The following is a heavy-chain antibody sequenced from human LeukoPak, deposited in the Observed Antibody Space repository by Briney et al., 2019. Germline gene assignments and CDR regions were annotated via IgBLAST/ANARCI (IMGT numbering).Heavy chain of an antibody. CDR2: IYPGDSDT. CDR1: GYSLTNYW. J-gene: IGHJ5*02. CDR3: ARQRFTMRAYAGNWFDP. D-gene: IGHD3-10*01. Sequence: GESLKISCKGSGYSLTNYWIGWVRQMPGKGLEWMGIIYPGDSDTRYSPSFQDQVTISADKSISTAYLQWSSLKASDTAMYYCARQRFTMRAYAGNWFDPWGQGTLVTVSS. V-gene: IGHV5-51*01.